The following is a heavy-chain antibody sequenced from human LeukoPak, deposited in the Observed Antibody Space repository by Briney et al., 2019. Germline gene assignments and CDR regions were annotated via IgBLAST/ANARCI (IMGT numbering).Heavy chain of an antibody. D-gene: IGHD7-27*01. Sequence: GGSLRLSCAASGFTFSDYYMSWIRQTPGKGLEWVSYITPSGDAMFYADSAKGRFTISRDNAKKSLYLQMNSLRVEDAAVYFCARGHWGLDKWGQGIPVTASS. CDR1: GFTFSDYY. CDR3: ARGHWGLDK. J-gene: IGHJ4*02. V-gene: IGHV3-11*01. CDR2: ITPSGDAM.